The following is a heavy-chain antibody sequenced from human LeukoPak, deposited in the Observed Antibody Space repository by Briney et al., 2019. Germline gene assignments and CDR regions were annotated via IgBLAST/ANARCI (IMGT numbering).Heavy chain of an antibody. CDR3: ARDGHIAAAGMYYYYYMDV. CDR2: INWNGGST. V-gene: IGHV3-20*04. D-gene: IGHD6-13*01. CDR1: GFTFDDYG. J-gene: IGHJ6*03. Sequence: GGSLRLSCAASGFTFDDYGMSWVRQAPGKGLEWVSGINWNGGSTGYADSVKGRFTISRDNAKNSLYLQMNSLRAEDTALYYCARDGHIAAAGMYYYYYMDVWGKGTTVTVSS.